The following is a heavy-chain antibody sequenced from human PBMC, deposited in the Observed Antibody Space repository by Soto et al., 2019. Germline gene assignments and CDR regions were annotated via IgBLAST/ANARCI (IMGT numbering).Heavy chain of an antibody. CDR2: IAPYNGMT. Sequence: QAQLVQSGGEVKKPGASVKVTCQASGYSFITFGITWVRQAPGKGLEWMGWIAPYNGMTNFAQKLQGRFIMTTDTSTYTASMKRRRLRYADTALYYCSGGIMLVRGVFAYGLDVWGQGTTVTVSS. J-gene: IGHJ6*02. CDR1: GYSFITFG. V-gene: IGHV1-18*01. D-gene: IGHD3-10*01. CDR3: SGGIMLVRGVFAYGLDV.